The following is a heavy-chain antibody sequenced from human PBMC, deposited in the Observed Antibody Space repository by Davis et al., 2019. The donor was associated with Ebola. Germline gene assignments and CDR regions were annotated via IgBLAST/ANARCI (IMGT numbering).Heavy chain of an antibody. CDR3: SRDVNFEFYDY. D-gene: IGHD1-20*01. CDR1: GFIFSRYV. V-gene: IGHV3-74*01. J-gene: IGHJ4*02. Sequence: GESLKISCPASGFIFSRYVMHWVRQAPGKGLAWVSRISHDGTITTYADSVKGRFTVSRGNAKNTLYLEMNSLTAEDTAVYYCSRDVNFEFYDYWGQGTLVTVSS. CDR2: ISHDGTIT.